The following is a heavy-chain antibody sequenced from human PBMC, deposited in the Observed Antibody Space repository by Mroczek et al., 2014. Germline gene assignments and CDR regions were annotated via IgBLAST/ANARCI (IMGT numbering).Heavy chain of an antibody. CDR1: GGSISSYY. Sequence: QVQLQESGPGLVKSSETLSLTCIVSGGSISSYYWSWIRQPAGKGLEWIGRIYNSGSTNYNPSLKRRVTMSVDTSKNQFSLKLSSVTAADTAVYYCSRDRGITFQMDVWGKGTTVTVSS. J-gene: IGHJ6*04. D-gene: IGHD3-16*01. CDR3: SRDRGITFQMDV. V-gene: IGHV4-4*07. CDR2: IYNSGST.